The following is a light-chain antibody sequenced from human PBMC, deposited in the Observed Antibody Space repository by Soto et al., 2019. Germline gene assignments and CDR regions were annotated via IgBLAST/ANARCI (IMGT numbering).Light chain of an antibody. Sequence: QSVLTQPPSASGTPGQTVTISCSGSRFNIGFNYVYWYQQLPGMAPKLLIHSNDERPSGVPDRFSGSKSGTSASLAISGLRSEDEAEYYCAAWDDSLSGGVFGTGTKVTVL. V-gene: IGLV1-47*02. CDR2: SND. CDR3: AAWDDSLSGGV. CDR1: RFNIGFNY. J-gene: IGLJ1*01.